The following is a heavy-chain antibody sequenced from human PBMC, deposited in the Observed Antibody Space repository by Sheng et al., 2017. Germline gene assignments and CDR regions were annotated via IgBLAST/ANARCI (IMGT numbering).Heavy chain of an antibody. CDR2: HPSLWVHP. CDR1: GGTFNSNA. Sequence: QVQLVQSGAEVKKPGSSVKVSCKTSGGTFNSNAISWVRQAPGQGLESDGRDHPSLWVHPSTQRTFRGRLLISADEAASTVYMDLTSLTSEDTGVYYCANLGVYGDHGYWGQG. J-gene: IGHJ4*02. CDR3: ANLGVYGDHGY. V-gene: IGHV1-69*12. D-gene: IGHD4-17*01.